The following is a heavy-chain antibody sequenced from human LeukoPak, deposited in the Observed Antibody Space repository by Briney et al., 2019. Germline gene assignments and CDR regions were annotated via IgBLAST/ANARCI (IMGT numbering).Heavy chain of an antibody. CDR2: INCSGGST. Sequence: ASVKVSCKASGYSFTSYYMHWVRQAPGQGLERLGIINCSGGSTSYAQRFQGRITMTRDTSATTVYMDLSSLRSEDTAMYYCARGPPGRVHDSSKRGLFDPWGQGTLVIVSS. D-gene: IGHD6-13*01. CDR3: ARGPPGRVHDSSKRGLFDP. J-gene: IGHJ5*02. V-gene: IGHV1-46*01. CDR1: GYSFTSYY.